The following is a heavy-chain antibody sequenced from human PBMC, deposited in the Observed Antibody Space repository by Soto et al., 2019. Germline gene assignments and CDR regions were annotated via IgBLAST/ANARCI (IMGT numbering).Heavy chain of an antibody. CDR3: ARYSGYDLGFEY. Sequence: SETLSLTCTVSGGSISSYYWSWIRQPPGKGLEWIGYIYYSGSTNYNPSLKSRVTISVDTSKNQFSLKLSSVTAADTAVYYCARYSGYDLGFEYWGQGTLVTVSS. D-gene: IGHD5-12*01. CDR1: GGSISSYY. J-gene: IGHJ4*02. V-gene: IGHV4-59*08. CDR2: IYYSGST.